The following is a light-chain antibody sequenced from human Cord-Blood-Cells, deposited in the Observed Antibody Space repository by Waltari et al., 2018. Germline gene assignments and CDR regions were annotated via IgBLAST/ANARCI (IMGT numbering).Light chain of an antibody. V-gene: IGLV6-57*03. J-gene: IGLJ3*02. Sequence: NFMLTQPHPVSESPGKTVTISCTRSSGSIARNSVPSYQQRPGSAPTTVIYEENQRPSGVPYRFSGSIDSSSNSASLTISGLKTEDEADYYCQSYDSSNRVFGGGTKLTVL. CDR3: QSYDSSNRV. CDR2: EEN. CDR1: SGSIARNS.